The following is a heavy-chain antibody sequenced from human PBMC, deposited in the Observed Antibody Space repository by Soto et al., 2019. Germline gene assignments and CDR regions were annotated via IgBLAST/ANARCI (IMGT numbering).Heavy chain of an antibody. J-gene: IGHJ6*03. D-gene: IGHD2-15*01. Sequence: QVQLVESGGGLVKPGGYLRLSCAASGFTFSDYYMSWIRQAPGKGLEWVSYISSSGSTIYYADSVKGRFTISRDNAKNSLYLQMNSLRAEDTAVYYCASFTDRGPPYHYYMDVWGKGTTVTVSS. CDR1: GFTFSDYY. CDR2: ISSSGSTI. V-gene: IGHV3-11*01. CDR3: ASFTDRGPPYHYYMDV.